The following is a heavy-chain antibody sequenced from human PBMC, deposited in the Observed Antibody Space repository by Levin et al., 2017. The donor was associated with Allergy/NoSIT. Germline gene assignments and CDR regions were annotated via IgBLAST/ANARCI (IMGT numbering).Heavy chain of an antibody. Sequence: KISCKASGGTFSSYAISWVRQAPGQGLEWMGGIIPIFGTANYAQKFQGRVTITADESTSTAYMELSSLRSEDTAVYYCANSGVRLLFDWFDPWGQGTLVTVSS. CDR2: IIPIFGTA. CDR1: GGTFSSYA. V-gene: IGHV1-69*01. J-gene: IGHJ5*02. D-gene: IGHD2-2*01. CDR3: ANSGVRLLFDWFDP.